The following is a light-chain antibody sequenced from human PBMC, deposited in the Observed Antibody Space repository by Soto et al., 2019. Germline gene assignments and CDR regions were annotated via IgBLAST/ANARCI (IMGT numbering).Light chain of an antibody. J-gene: IGLJ1*01. CDR3: SSYTSTSTLYV. CDR1: SSNIGGYNY. CDR2: DVN. V-gene: IGLV2-14*03. Sequence: QSALTQPASVSGSPGQTITISCTGTSSNIGGYNYVYWYQQLPGKVPKLIIYDVNNRPSGVSDRFSGSKSGNAASLTISGLQAEDEADYYCSSYTSTSTLYVFGTGTKVTVL.